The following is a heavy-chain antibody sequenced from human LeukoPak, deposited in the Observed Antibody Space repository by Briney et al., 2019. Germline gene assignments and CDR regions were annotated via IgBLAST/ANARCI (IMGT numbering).Heavy chain of an antibody. CDR2: IYHSGTT. CDR3: ARDRAPSN. Sequence: SETLSLTCTVSGGSISSYYWSWIRQPPGKGLEWIGEIYHSGTTNYNPSLKSRVTISLDKSKNQFSLKLTSVTAADTAVYYCARDRAPSNWGQGTLVTVSS. V-gene: IGHV4-59*12. D-gene: IGHD3-10*01. CDR1: GGSISSYY. J-gene: IGHJ4*02.